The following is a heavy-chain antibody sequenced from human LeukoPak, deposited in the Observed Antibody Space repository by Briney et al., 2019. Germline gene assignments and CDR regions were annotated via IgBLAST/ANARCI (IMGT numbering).Heavy chain of an antibody. D-gene: IGHD6-13*01. V-gene: IGHV4-34*01. J-gene: IGHJ5*02. CDR2: INHSGST. Sequence: SETLSLTCAVYGGSFSGYYWSWIRQPPGKGLEWIGEINHSGSTNYNPSLKSRVTISVDTSKNQFSLKLSSVTAADTAVYYCARHNSSSPTRYNWFDPWGQGTLVTVSS. CDR3: ARHNSSSPTRYNWFDP. CDR1: GGSFSGYY.